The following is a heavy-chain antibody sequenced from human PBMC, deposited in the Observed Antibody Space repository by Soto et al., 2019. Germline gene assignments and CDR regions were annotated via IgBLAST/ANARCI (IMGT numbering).Heavy chain of an antibody. D-gene: IGHD3-10*01. J-gene: IGHJ6*02. CDR2: IYPGDSDT. V-gene: IGHV5-51*01. Sequence: PGESLKISCKGSGYSFTSYWIGWVRQMPGKGLEWMGIIYPGDSDTRYSPSFQGQVTIPADKSISTAYLQWSSLKASDTAMYYCARVSAYLQESGSSGVFYYYYGMDVWGQGTTVTVSS. CDR3: ARVSAYLQESGSSGVFYYYYGMDV. CDR1: GYSFTSYW.